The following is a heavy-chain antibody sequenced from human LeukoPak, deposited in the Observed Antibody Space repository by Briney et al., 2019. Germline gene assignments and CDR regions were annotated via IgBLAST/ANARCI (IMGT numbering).Heavy chain of an antibody. CDR3: ATMVGGPRRPFDY. V-gene: IGHV3-23*01. D-gene: IGHD3-10*01. CDR1: GFTFSSYA. Sequence: PGGSLRLSCAASGFTFSSYAMSWVRQAPGKGLEWVSAISGSGGSTYYADSVKGRFTISRDNSKNTLYLQMNSLRAEDTAVYYCATMVGGPRRPFDYWGQGTLVTVSS. CDR2: ISGSGGST. J-gene: IGHJ4*02.